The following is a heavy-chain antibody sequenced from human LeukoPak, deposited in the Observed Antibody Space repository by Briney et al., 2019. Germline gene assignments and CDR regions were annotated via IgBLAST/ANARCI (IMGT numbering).Heavy chain of an antibody. CDR2: FDPEDGET. V-gene: IGHV1-24*01. Sequence: ASVKVSCKVSGYTLTELSMHWVRQAPGKGLEWMGGFDPEDGETIYAQKFQGRVTTTEDTSTDTAYMELSSLRSEDTAVYYCATGVDTAMVTGYWGQGTLVTVSS. D-gene: IGHD5-18*01. J-gene: IGHJ4*02. CDR1: GYTLTELS. CDR3: ATGVDTAMVTGY.